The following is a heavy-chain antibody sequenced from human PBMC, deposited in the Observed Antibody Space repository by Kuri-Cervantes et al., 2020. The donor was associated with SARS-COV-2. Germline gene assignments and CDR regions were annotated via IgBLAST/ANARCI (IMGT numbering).Heavy chain of an antibody. CDR2: INPNSGGT. Sequence: ASVKVSCKASGYTFSAYYMHWVRQAPGQGLEWMGRINPNSGGTNYAQNFQGRVTMTRDTSISTAYMELSSLRSDDTAFYYCATVGDYYDSSAYFEYWGQGTLVTVS. J-gene: IGHJ4*02. CDR3: ATVGDYYDSSAYFEY. CDR1: GYTFSAYY. D-gene: IGHD3-22*01. V-gene: IGHV1-2*06.